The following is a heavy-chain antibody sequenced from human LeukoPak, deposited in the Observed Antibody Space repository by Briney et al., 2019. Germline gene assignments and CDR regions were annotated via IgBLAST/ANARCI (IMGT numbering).Heavy chain of an antibody. Sequence: GGSLRLSCAASGFTVSSKYMSWVRQAPGKGLEWVSVIYTGETTYYADSVKGRFTISRDNAKNTLYLQMNSLRAEDTAVYYCARARHPQGYSSSWYDRWFDPWGQGTLVTVSS. D-gene: IGHD6-13*01. J-gene: IGHJ5*02. V-gene: IGHV3-66*01. CDR2: IYTGETT. CDR1: GFTVSSKY. CDR3: ARARHPQGYSSSWYDRWFDP.